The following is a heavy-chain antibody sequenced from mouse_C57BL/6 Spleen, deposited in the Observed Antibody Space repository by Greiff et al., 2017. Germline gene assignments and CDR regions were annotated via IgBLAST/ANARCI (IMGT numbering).Heavy chain of an antibody. J-gene: IGHJ3*01. CDR3: ARSSNQFAY. V-gene: IGHV1-82*01. CDR2: IYPGDGDT. Sequence: VHLVESGPELVKPGASVKISCKASGYAFSSSWMNWVKQRPGKGLEWIGRIYPGDGDTNYNGKFKGKATLTADKSSSTAYMQLSSLTSEDSAVYFCARSSNQFAYWGQGTLVTVSA. CDR1: GYAFSSSW. D-gene: IGHD2-5*01.